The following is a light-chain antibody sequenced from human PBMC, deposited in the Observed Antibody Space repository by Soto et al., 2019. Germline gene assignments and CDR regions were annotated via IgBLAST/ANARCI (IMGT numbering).Light chain of an antibody. CDR2: EVS. CDR3: SSYTTSITRVI. CDR1: SSDVGGYKF. J-gene: IGLJ2*01. Sequence: QSALTKPASVSGSPGQSITISCTGTSSDVGGYKFVSWYKQHPGKAPKLLIYEVSNRPSGVSNRFSGSKSGNTASLTISGLQAEDEADYYCSSYTTSITRVIFGGGTKLTVL. V-gene: IGLV2-14*01.